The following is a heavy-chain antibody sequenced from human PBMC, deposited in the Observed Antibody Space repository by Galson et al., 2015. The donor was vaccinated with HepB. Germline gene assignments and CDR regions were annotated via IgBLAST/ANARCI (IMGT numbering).Heavy chain of an antibody. CDR1: GGSFSGYY. D-gene: IGHD2-15*01. J-gene: IGHJ4*02. CDR3: ASSALGYCSGSSCYYFDY. V-gene: IGHV4-34*01. Sequence: SETLSLTCAVYGGSFSGYYWSWIRQPPGKGLEWIGEINHSGSTNYNPSLKSRVTISVDTSKNQFSLKLSSVTAADTAVYYCASSALGYCSGSSCYYFDYWGQGTLVTVSS. CDR2: INHSGST.